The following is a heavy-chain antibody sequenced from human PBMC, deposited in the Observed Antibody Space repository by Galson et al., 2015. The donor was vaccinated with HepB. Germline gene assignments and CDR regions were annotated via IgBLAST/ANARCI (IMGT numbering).Heavy chain of an antibody. CDR3: AKVILVPFHPYYFDY. V-gene: IGHV3-23*01. Sequence: SLRLSCAASGFTFSSYAMSWVRQAPGKGLEWVSAISGSGGSTYYADSVKGRFTISRDNSKNTLYLQMNSLRAEDTAVYYCAKVILVPFHPYYFDYWGQGTLVTVSS. D-gene: IGHD2-21*01. CDR2: ISGSGGST. J-gene: IGHJ4*02. CDR1: GFTFSSYA.